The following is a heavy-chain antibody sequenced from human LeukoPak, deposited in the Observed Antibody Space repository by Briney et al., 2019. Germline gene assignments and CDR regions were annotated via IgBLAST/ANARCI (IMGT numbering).Heavy chain of an antibody. CDR1: GYTFTTYW. CDR2: IYPGDFDT. V-gene: IGHV5-51*01. D-gene: IGHD2-15*01. Sequence: GESLKISCKGSGYTFTTYWIGWVRQMPGKGLKWMGIIYPGDFDTRYSPSFQGQVTISVDKSINTAYLQWRSLKASDTAMYYCARSEGHCSDGACYAQKVIDHWGQGTLVTVSS. J-gene: IGHJ4*02. CDR3: ARSEGHCSDGACYAQKVIDH.